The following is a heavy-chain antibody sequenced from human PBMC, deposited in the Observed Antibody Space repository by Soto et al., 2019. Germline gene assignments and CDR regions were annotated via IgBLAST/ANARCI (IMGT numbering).Heavy chain of an antibody. CDR3: ARALYSNYVDLDY. CDR2: IYYSGST. D-gene: IGHD4-4*01. Sequence: QVQLQESGPGLVKPSQTLSLTCTVSGGSISSGDYYWSWIRQPPGKGLEWIGYIYYSGSTYYNPSLKSRVTISVDTSKNKFALKLSSVTAADTAVYYCARALYSNYVDLDYWGQGTLVTVSS. J-gene: IGHJ4*02. CDR1: GGSISSGDYY. V-gene: IGHV4-30-4*01.